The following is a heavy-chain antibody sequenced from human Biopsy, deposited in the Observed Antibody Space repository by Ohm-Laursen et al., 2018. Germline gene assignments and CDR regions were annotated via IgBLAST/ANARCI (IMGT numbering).Heavy chain of an antibody. J-gene: IGHJ2*01. CDR1: GGFISSYY. CDR3: ARHAPSYSGSYWRYFDL. Sequence: SDTLSLTCTVSGGFISSYYWSWIRQPPGKGLEWIGYIYYTRSTNYNPSLKSRVTISVDTSMNHLSLRLPSVTAADTAVYYCARHAPSYSGSYWRYFDLWGRGTLVTVSS. D-gene: IGHD1-26*01. CDR2: IYYTRST. V-gene: IGHV4-59*08.